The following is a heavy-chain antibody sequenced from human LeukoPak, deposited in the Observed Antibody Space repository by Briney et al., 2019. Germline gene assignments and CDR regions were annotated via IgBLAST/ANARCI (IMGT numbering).Heavy chain of an antibody. Sequence: SQTLSLTCTVSGGTISSGSYYWSWIRQPAGKGLEWIGRIYTSGSTNYNPSLKSRVTISVDTSKNQFSLKLSSVTAADTAVYYCARAPLYYYGSGSYGDRYWYFDLWGRGTLVTVSS. J-gene: IGHJ2*01. CDR3: ARAPLYYYGSGSYGDRYWYFDL. V-gene: IGHV4-61*02. CDR2: IYTSGST. CDR1: GGTISSGSYY. D-gene: IGHD3-10*01.